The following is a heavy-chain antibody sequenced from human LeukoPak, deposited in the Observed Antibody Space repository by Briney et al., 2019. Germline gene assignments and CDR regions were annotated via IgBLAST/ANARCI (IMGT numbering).Heavy chain of an antibody. J-gene: IGHJ3*02. D-gene: IGHD1-26*01. CDR1: GFTFSTYN. V-gene: IGHV3-21*01. Sequence: PGGSLRLSCTASGFTFSTYNMNWVRQAPGKGLEWVSSISTSSNYIYYADSVKGRFTISRDNAKNSLYLQMNSLRVEDTDVYYCARDVGASAPDAFDIWGQETMVTVSS. CDR2: ISTSSNYI. CDR3: ARDVGASAPDAFDI.